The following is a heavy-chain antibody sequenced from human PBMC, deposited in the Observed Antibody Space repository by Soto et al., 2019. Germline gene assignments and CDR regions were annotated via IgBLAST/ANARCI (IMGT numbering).Heavy chain of an antibody. CDR3: ARGGGAVAAPGDYYYGMDV. J-gene: IGHJ6*02. CDR2: INPNSGGT. Sequence: QVQLVQSGAEVKKPGASVKVSCKASGYTFTGYYMHWVRQAPGQGLEWMGWINPNSGGTNYAQKFQGWVTMTRDTSISPAYRGRSRLGSDDTAVYYCARGGGAVAAPGDYYYGMDVWGQGTTVTVSS. CDR1: GYTFTGYY. V-gene: IGHV1-2*04. D-gene: IGHD6-19*01.